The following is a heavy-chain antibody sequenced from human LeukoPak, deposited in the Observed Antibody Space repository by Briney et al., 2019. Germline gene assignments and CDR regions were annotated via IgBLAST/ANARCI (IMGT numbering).Heavy chain of an antibody. Sequence: SETLSLTCGVYGGSFSSYFRSWIRQPPGKGLEWIGEINHSRGTNYNPSLKSRVTISIDMSKNQFSLKLSSVTAADTAMYYCARMSSGGNYAEGAFDIWGQGTMVTVSS. CDR2: INHSRGT. J-gene: IGHJ3*02. V-gene: IGHV4-34*01. CDR3: ARMSSGGNYAEGAFDI. CDR1: GGSFSSYF. D-gene: IGHD4-11*01.